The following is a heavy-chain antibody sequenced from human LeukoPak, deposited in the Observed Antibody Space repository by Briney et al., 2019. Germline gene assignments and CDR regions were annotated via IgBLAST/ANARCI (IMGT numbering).Heavy chain of an antibody. D-gene: IGHD6-13*01. V-gene: IGHV4-59*06. J-gene: IGHJ5*02. Sequence: SETLSLTCTVSGGSISSYYWSWIHQHPGKGLEWIGYIYYSGSTYYNPSLKSRVTISVDTSKNQFSLKLSSVTAADTAVYYCARDRIAAAGTIDPWGQGTLVTVSS. CDR2: IYYSGST. CDR3: ARDRIAAAGTIDP. CDR1: GGSISSYY.